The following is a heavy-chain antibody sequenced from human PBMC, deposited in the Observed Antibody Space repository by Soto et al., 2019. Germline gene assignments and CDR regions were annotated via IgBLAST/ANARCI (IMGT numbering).Heavy chain of an antibody. V-gene: IGHV3-30*18. CDR2: ISYDGSNK. Sequence: QVQLVESGGGVVQPGRSLRLSCAASGFTFSSYGMHWVRQAPGKGLEWGAVISYDGSNKYYADSVQGRFTISRDNSKNTLYLQMNSLRAEDTAVYYCAKAAYYYDSSGYSPIDYWGQGTLVTVSS. J-gene: IGHJ4*02. CDR1: GFTFSSYG. CDR3: AKAAYYYDSSGYSPIDY. D-gene: IGHD3-22*01.